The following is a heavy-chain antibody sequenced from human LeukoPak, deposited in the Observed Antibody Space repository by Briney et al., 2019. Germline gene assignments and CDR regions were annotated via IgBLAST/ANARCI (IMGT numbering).Heavy chain of an antibody. J-gene: IGHJ4*02. Sequence: GASVKVSCKASGYTFTSYAMHWVRQAPGQRLEWMGWIDADNGDTAYSQNFQGRVTITRDTSARTVYMELSSLRSEDTAVYYCARGSTSDWPLDHWGQETLVTISS. CDR2: IDADNGDT. CDR1: GYTFTSYA. CDR3: ARGSTSDWPLDH. V-gene: IGHV1-3*01. D-gene: IGHD6-19*01.